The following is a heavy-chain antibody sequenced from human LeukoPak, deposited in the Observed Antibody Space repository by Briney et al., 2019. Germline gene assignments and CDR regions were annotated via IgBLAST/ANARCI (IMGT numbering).Heavy chain of an antibody. CDR3: AKNMGRWLVTQTAEYFQN. V-gene: IGHV3-66*01. J-gene: IGHJ1*01. CDR1: GFTISTNY. D-gene: IGHD6-19*01. Sequence: PGGSLRLSCAASGFTISTNYMTWVRQAPGKGLEWVSVISSDGGSSYAVSVKGRFTISRDNSKNTLYLQMNSLRAADTAVYYCAKNMGRWLVTQTAEYFQNWGQGSLVTVSS. CDR2: ISSDGGS.